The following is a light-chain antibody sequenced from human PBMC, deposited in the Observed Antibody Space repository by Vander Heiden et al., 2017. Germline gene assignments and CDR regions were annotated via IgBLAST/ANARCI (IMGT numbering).Light chain of an antibody. CDR3: SSYAGTNNWGV. CDR2: DVT. V-gene: IGLV2-8*01. CDR1: SSDMGAYNY. J-gene: IGLJ2*01. Sequence: QSPLSLPPSASASPAPSVTLSCTGTSSDMGAYNYVSWYQQHPGKAPKLVIYDVTKRPSGVPDRFSASKSGNTASLTVSGLRAEDEADYYCSSYAGTNNWGVFGGGTKLTVL.